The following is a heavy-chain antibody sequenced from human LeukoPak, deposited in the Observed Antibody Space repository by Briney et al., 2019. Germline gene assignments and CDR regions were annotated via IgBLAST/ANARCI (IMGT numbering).Heavy chain of an antibody. Sequence: QPGGSLRLSCAASGFTFSTYTINWVRQAPGKGLEWVSHISGSSTIYYADSVKGRFTISRDNAKNSLYLQMNSLRAEDTAVYYCARVFGVVINWGQGTLVTVSS. CDR3: ARVFGVVIN. CDR1: GFTFSTYT. D-gene: IGHD3-3*01. V-gene: IGHV3-48*01. J-gene: IGHJ4*02. CDR2: ISGSSTI.